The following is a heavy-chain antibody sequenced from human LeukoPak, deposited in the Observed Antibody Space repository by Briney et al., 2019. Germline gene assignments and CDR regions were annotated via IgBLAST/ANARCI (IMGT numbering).Heavy chain of an antibody. Sequence: PSETLSLTCTVSGGSISSYYWSWIRQPPGKGLEWIGYIYYSGSTNYNPSLKSRVTISVDTSKHQFSLRLSSVTAADTAVYYCASQFYDSSHGWFDPWGQGTLVTVSS. D-gene: IGHD3-22*01. CDR2: IYYSGST. J-gene: IGHJ5*02. CDR1: GGSISSYY. CDR3: ASQFYDSSHGWFDP. V-gene: IGHV4-59*01.